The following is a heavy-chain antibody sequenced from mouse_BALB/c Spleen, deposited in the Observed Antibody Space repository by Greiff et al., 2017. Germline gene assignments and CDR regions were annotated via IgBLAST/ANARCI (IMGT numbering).Heavy chain of an antibody. CDR2: INPSNGGT. J-gene: IGHJ2*01. CDR1: GYTFTSYY. Sequence: VQLQQPGAELVMPGASVKMSCKASGYTFTSYYMYWVKQRPGQGLEWIGGINPSNGGTNFNEKFKSKATLTVDKSSSTAYMQLSSLTSEDSAVYYCTRWGGYFDYWGQGTTLTVSS. V-gene: IGHV1S81*02. CDR3: TRWGGYFDY.